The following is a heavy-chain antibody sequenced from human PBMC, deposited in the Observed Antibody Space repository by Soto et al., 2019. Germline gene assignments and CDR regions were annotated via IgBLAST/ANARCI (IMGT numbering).Heavy chain of an antibody. CDR3: AILPSDDTALWGMDV. CDR2: INPNSGGT. V-gene: IGHV1-2*04. CDR1: GYTFTGYY. D-gene: IGHD5-18*01. J-gene: IGHJ6*02. Sequence: QVQLVQSGAEVKKPGASVKVSCKASGYTFTGYYMHWVRQAPGQGLEWMGWINPNSGGTNYAQKFQGWVTMTRDTSISTAYMELSRLRSDDTAVYYCAILPSDDTALWGMDVWGQGTTVTVSS.